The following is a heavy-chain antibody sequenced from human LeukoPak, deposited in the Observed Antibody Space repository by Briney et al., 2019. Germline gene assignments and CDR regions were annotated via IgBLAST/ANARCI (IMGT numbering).Heavy chain of an antibody. CDR1: GGSISDYY. J-gene: IGHJ4*02. CDR3: ARAHSSGWLVDY. Sequence: SQTLSLTCTVSGGSISDYYWSWIRQAPGKGLEWIGYIYYSGSTNYNPSLKSRVTISVDTSKNQFSLKLSSVTAADTAVYYCARAHSSGWLVDYWGQGTLVTVSS. V-gene: IGHV4-59*01. CDR2: IYYSGST. D-gene: IGHD6-19*01.